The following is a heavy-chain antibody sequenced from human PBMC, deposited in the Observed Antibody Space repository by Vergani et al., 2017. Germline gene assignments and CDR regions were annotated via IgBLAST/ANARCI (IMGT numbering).Heavy chain of an antibody. V-gene: IGHV3-53*02. J-gene: IGHJ6*03. CDR2: IYSGGST. CDR1: GFTVSSNY. D-gene: IGHD6-6*01. CDR3: ARATGPSNYGQLVLYYYYMDV. Sequence: EVQLVETGGGLIQPGGSPRLSCAASGFTVSSNYMSWVRQAPGKGLEWVSVIYSGGSTYYADSVKGRFTISRDNSKNTLYLQMNSLRAEDTAVYYCARATGPSNYGQLVLYYYYMDVWGKGP.